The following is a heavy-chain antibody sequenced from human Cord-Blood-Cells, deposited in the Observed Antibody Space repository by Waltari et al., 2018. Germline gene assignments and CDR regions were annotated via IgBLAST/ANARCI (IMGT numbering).Heavy chain of an antibody. Sequence: EVQLVESGGGLVKPGGSLRLTCAASGFTLSIDWLSCVRQAPGKGLERVGRIKSKTDGGTTDYAAPVKGRFTISRDESKNTLYLQMNILKTEDTAVYHCTTGLKGTIFGVVTDYWGQGTLFTVSS. CDR1: GFTLSIDW. J-gene: IGHJ4*02. D-gene: IGHD3-3*01. CDR2: IKSKTDGGTT. CDR3: TTGLKGTIFGVVTDY. V-gene: IGHV3-15*01.